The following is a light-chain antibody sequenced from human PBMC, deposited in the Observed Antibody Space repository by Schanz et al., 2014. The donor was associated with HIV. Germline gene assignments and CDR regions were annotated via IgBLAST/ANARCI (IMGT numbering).Light chain of an antibody. Sequence: QSVLTQPASVSGSPGQSITISCTGTSSDIGSYNLVSWYRQHPGEAPKLMIYEGSERPSGVSNRFSGSKSGNTASLTISGLQAEDEADYYCSSYTTSSALVFGTGTKLTVL. CDR1: SSDIGSYNL. V-gene: IGLV2-14*02. CDR2: EGS. J-gene: IGLJ1*01. CDR3: SSYTTSSALV.